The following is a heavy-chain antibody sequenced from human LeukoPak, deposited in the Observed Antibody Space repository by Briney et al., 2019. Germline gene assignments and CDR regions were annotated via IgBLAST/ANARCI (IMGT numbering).Heavy chain of an antibody. V-gene: IGHV3-23*01. CDR3: AKYHSNYAFSSYYFDY. D-gene: IGHD4-11*01. Sequence: GGSLRLSCAASGFTFSSYAMSWVRQAPGKGLEWVSAISGSGGSTYYADPVKGRFTISRDNSKNTLYLQMNSLRAEDTAVYYCAKYHSNYAFSSYYFDYWGQGTLVTVSS. CDR2: ISGSGGST. J-gene: IGHJ4*02. CDR1: GFTFSSYA.